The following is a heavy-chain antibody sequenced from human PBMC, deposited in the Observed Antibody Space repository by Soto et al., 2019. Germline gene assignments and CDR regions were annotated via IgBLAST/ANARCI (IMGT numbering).Heavy chain of an antibody. Sequence: GGSLRLSCAASGFTFSSYWMSWVRQAPGKGLEWVANIKQDGSEKYYVDSVKGRFTISRDNAKNSLYLQMNSLRAEDTAVYYCARPRYSYGLYYYYGMDVWGQGTTVTVSS. CDR3: ARPRYSYGLYYYYGMDV. J-gene: IGHJ6*02. CDR1: GFTFSSYW. CDR2: IKQDGSEK. D-gene: IGHD5-18*01. V-gene: IGHV3-7*05.